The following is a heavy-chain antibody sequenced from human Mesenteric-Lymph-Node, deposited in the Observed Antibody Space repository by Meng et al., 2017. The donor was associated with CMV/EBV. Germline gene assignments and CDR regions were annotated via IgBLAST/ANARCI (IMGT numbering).Heavy chain of an antibody. CDR1: GFSFSTYA. D-gene: IGHD3-22*01. Sequence: GESLKISCVGSGFSFSTYALHWVRQAPGKGLEWVAYIRRDGGDKFYVDSVKGRFTISRDNSKNTLYLQMNRLRPDDTALYYCARDGGGFYDSDGYSDLWGQGTLVTVSS. CDR2: IRRDGGDK. V-gene: IGHV3-30*02. CDR3: ARDGGGFYDSDGYSDL. J-gene: IGHJ4*02.